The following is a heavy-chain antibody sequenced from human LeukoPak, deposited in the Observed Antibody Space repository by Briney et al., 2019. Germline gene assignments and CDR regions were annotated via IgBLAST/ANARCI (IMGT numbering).Heavy chain of an antibody. CDR2: IYPGDSDT. Sequence: GESLKISCKGSGYSFTTYWIGWVRQMPGKGLEWMGIIYPGDSDTRYSPSFQGQVTISADKSISTAYLQWTSLKASDTAMYYCARLTTSNEYTSPFDYWGQGTLVTVSS. CDR3: ARLTTSNEYTSPFDY. CDR1: GYSFTTYW. V-gene: IGHV5-51*01. J-gene: IGHJ4*02. D-gene: IGHD6-6*01.